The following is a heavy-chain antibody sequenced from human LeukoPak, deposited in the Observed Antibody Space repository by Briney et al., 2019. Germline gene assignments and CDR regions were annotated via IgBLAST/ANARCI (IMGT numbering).Heavy chain of an antibody. CDR3: ARQAIEGATKSNFDY. Sequence: GTSLRLSCTASGFTFSNYAMHWVRQAPGKGLEWVTIIWSDGSNKYYAESMKGRFTISRDNSKNTLYLEMNSLRTEDTAVYYCARQAIEGATKSNFDYWGQGTLVTVSS. V-gene: IGHV3-33*01. D-gene: IGHD1-26*01. J-gene: IGHJ4*02. CDR1: GFTFSNYA. CDR2: IWSDGSNK.